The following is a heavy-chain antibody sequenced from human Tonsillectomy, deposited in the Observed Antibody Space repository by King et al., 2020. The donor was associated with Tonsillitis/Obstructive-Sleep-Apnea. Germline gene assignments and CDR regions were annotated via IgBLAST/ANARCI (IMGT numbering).Heavy chain of an antibody. J-gene: IGHJ5*02. Sequence: VQLVESGGGLVQPGGSLRLSCAASGFSFDDYAMHWVRLAPGKGLEWVSGISWNSVSIEYADSVQGRFTISRDNAKNSLYLQMNSLRPEDTAVYYCAKGTPAEAEDWFDPWGQGTLVTVSS. V-gene: IGHV3-9*01. CDR2: ISWNSVSI. CDR3: AKGTPAEAEDWFDP. D-gene: IGHD6-13*01. CDR1: GFSFDDYA.